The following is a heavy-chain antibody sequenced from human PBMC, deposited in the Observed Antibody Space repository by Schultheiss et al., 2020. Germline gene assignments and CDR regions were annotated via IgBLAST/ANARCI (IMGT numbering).Heavy chain of an antibody. Sequence: SETLSLTCTVSGGSISSNSYYWGWIRQPPGKGLEWIGYIYYSGSTYYNPSLKSRVTISVDTSKNQFSLKLSSVTAADTAVYYCARDRYCSGGSCYVTYYYYGMDVWGQGTTVTVSS. CDR3: ARDRYCSGGSCYVTYYYYGMDV. D-gene: IGHD2-15*01. V-gene: IGHV4-30-4*08. CDR1: GGSISSNSYY. J-gene: IGHJ6*02. CDR2: IYYSGST.